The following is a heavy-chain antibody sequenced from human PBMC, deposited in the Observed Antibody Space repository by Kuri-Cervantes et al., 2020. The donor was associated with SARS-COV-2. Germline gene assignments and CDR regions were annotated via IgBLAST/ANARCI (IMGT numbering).Heavy chain of an antibody. CDR2: INHSGST. D-gene: IGHD3-22*01. J-gene: IGHJ6*02. V-gene: IGHV4-34*01. CDR3: AREYYYDSSGYYYTRYYYQYGMDV. CDR1: GGSFSGYY. Sequence: GSLRLSCAVYGGSFSGYYWSGIRQPPGKGLEWIGEINHSGSTNYNPSLKSRVTISVDTSKNQFSLKLSSVTAADTAVYYCAREYYYDSSGYYYTRYYYQYGMDVWGQGTTVTVSS.